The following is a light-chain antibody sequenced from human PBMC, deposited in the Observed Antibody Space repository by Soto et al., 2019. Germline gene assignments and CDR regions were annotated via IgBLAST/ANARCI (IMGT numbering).Light chain of an antibody. Sequence: DIQMTQFPSSLSASVGGRVTITCRASQGIRNDLGWFQQNPGKAPNRLIYAASRLQSGVPSRFSSSRSATEFTLTVSSRQPEDFAAYYCLQQSSYPPLTFGGRTRVEIK. J-gene: IGKJ4*01. CDR1: QGIRND. CDR3: LQQSSYPPLT. V-gene: IGKV1-17*01. CDR2: AAS.